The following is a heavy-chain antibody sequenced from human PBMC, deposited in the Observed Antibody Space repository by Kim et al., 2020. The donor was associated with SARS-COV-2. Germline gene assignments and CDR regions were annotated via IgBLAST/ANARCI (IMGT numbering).Heavy chain of an antibody. J-gene: IGHJ4*02. CDR3: AKDFSSGWSLFDY. Sequence: GGSLRLSCAAPGFTFSSYAMSWVRQAPGKGLEWVSAISGSGGSTYYADSVKGRFTISRDNSKNTLYLQMNSLRAEDTAVYYCAKDFSSGWSLFDYWGQGTLVTVSS. CDR1: GFTFSSYA. D-gene: IGHD6-19*01. V-gene: IGHV3-23*01. CDR2: ISGSGGST.